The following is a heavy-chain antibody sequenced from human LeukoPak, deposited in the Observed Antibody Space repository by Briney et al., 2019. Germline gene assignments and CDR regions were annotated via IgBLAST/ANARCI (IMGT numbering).Heavy chain of an antibody. D-gene: IGHD3-3*01. Sequence: SQTLSLTCTVSGGSLSSGSYYWSWIRQPPGKGLEWIGEINHSGSTNYNPSLKSRVTISVDTSKNQFSLKLSSVTAADTAVYYCATSSITIFGVATDAFDIRGQGTMVTVSS. CDR1: GGSLSSGSYY. CDR3: ATSSITIFGVATDAFDI. CDR2: INHSGST. V-gene: IGHV4-39*07. J-gene: IGHJ3*02.